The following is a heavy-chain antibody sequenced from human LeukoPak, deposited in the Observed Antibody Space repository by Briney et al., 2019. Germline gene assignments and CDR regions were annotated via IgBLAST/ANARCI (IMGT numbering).Heavy chain of an antibody. CDR3: ASCYYDSSGYGRSYYYGMDV. CDR2: INHSGST. CDR1: GGSSSGYY. V-gene: IGHV4-34*01. Sequence: KSSETLSLTCAVYGGSSSGYYWSWIRQPPGKGLEWIGEINHSGSTNYNPSLKSRVTISVDTSKNQFSLKLSSVTAADTAVYYCASCYYDSSGYGRSYYYGMDVWGQGTTVTVSS. D-gene: IGHD3-22*01. J-gene: IGHJ6*02.